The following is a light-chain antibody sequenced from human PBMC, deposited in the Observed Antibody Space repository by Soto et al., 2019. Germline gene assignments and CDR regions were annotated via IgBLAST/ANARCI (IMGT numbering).Light chain of an antibody. J-gene: IGKJ1*01. V-gene: IGKV3-15*01. Sequence: WPATVSVSRGERATLSCRAAQSIRSLLAWYQHKPGQAPRLLIYGASTRATAIPARFTGSGSGTEFTLTISRLAPEDFAVYYCQQYGSSGTFGQGTKVDIK. CDR1: QSIRSL. CDR3: QQYGSSGT. CDR2: GAS.